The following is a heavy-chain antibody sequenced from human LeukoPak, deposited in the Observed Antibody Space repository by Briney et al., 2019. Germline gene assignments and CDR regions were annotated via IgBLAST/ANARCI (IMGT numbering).Heavy chain of an antibody. J-gene: IGHJ4*02. V-gene: IGHV4-30-4*01. CDR3: ASSIHDYGDYFSPSDY. D-gene: IGHD4-17*01. CDR2: IYYSGST. Sequence: SETLSLTCTVSGGSISSGDYYWSWIRQPPGKGLEWIGYIYYSGSTYYNPSLKSRVTISVDTSKNQFSLKLSSVTAADTAVYYCASSIHDYGDYFSPSDYWGQGTLVTVSS. CDR1: GGSISSGDYY.